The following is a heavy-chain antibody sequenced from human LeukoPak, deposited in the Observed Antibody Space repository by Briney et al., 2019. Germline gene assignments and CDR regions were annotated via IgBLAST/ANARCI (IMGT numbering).Heavy chain of an antibody. CDR2: ISWNSGSI. CDR1: GFTFDDYA. Sequence: PGGSLRLSCAASGFTFDDYAMHWVRQAPGKGLEWVSGISWNSGSIGYADSVKGRFTISRDNAKNSLYLQMNSLRAEDTALYYCAKANYHDSSGYPDYWGQGTLVTVSS. D-gene: IGHD3-22*01. CDR3: AKANYHDSSGYPDY. J-gene: IGHJ4*02. V-gene: IGHV3-9*01.